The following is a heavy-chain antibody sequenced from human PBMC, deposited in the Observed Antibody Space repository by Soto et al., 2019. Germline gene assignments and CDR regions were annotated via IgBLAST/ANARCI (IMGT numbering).Heavy chain of an antibody. D-gene: IGHD3-3*01. CDR2: ISSSSSTI. CDR3: ARVSGCSSWFDP. J-gene: IGHJ5*02. V-gene: IGHV3-48*01. Sequence: GSLGLSCAASEFTFSSYSMNWVRQAPGKGLEWVSYISSSSSTIYYADSVKGRFTISRDNAKNSLYLQMNSLRAEDTAVYYCARVSGCSSWFDPWGQGTLVTVSS. CDR1: EFTFSSYS.